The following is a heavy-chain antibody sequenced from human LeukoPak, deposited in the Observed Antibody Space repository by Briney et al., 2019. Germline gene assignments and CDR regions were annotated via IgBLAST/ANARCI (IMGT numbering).Heavy chain of an antibody. V-gene: IGHV5-51*01. J-gene: IGHJ4*02. CDR1: GSSFTSYW. CDR3: ARRGYGSGSYIDY. CDR2: IYPGDSDT. D-gene: IGHD3-10*01. Sequence: GESLQISCQASGSSFTSYWIAWVRPMPGKGLEWMGIIYPGDSDTRYSPSFQGQVIISADKSISTANLQWSSLKASDTAMYYCARRGYGSGSYIDYWGQGTLVTVSS.